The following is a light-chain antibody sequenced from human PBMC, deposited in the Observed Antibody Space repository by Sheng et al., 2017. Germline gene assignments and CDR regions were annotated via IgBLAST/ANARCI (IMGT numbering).Light chain of an antibody. V-gene: IGLV2-11*01. J-gene: IGLJ3*02. CDR3: CSYEGSYTLV. CDR2: DVS. CDR1: SSDIGGYNY. Sequence: QSALTQPRSVSGSPGQSVTISCTGTSSDIGGYNYVSWYQQHPGKAPKLMIYDVSKRPSGVPDRFSGSKSGNTASLTISGLQAEDEADYSCCSYEGSYTLVFGGGTKLTVL.